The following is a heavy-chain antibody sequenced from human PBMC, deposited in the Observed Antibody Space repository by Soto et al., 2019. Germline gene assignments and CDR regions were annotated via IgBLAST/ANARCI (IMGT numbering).Heavy chain of an antibody. CDR1: GFTFSSYS. D-gene: IGHD3-9*01. J-gene: IGHJ4*02. CDR3: AKLTDS. Sequence: EVQLLESGGGLVQPGGSLRLSCLTSGFTFSSYSMSWVRQAPGKGLEWISTFSASGSTYYADSVKGRFTISRDNSKNTLLLQMNSLRAEDTAIYYCAKLTDSWGQGTLVTVSS. V-gene: IGHV3-23*01. CDR2: FSASGST.